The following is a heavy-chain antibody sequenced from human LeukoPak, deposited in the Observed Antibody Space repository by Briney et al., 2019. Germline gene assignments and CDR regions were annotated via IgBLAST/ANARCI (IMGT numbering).Heavy chain of an antibody. V-gene: IGHV3-53*01. D-gene: IGHD2-8*02. CDR1: GFIVSDDY. CDR3: ASGGKCCTGGACYGD. CDR2: IYSGGAT. J-gene: IGHJ4*02. Sequence: GGSLRLSCAASGFIVSDDYISWVRQTPGKGLEWVSVIYSGGATFYADSVKGRLTISRDNSKNTVHLQMNSLRAEDTAVYYCASGGKCCTGGACYGDWGQGTLVTVSS.